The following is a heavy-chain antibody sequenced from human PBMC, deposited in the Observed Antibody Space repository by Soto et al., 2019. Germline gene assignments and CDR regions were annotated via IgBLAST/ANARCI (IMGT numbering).Heavy chain of an antibody. CDR1: GGSISSYY. CDR2: IYYSGST. J-gene: IGHJ6*02. V-gene: IGHV4-59*01. Sequence: TSETLSLTCTVSGGSISSYYWSWIRQPPGKGLEWIGYIYYSGSTNYNPSLKSRVTISVDTSKNQFSLKLSSVTAADTAVYYCARSGTVVTGYYGMDVWGQGTTVTVSS. CDR3: ARSGTVVTGYYGMDV. D-gene: IGHD3-22*01.